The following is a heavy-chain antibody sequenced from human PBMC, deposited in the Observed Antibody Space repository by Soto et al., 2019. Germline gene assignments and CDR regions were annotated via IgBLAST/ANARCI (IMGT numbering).Heavy chain of an antibody. J-gene: IGHJ4*02. V-gene: IGHV1-8*01. CDR2: MNPNSGNT. D-gene: IGHD3-3*01. Sequence: ASVKVSCKASGYTFTSYDINWVRQATGQGLEWMGWMNPNSGNTGYAQKFQGRVTMTRNTSISTAYMELSSLRSEDTVVYYCAREYYWSFGVRYFDYWGQGTLVTVSS. CDR3: AREYYWSFGVRYFDY. CDR1: GYTFTSYD.